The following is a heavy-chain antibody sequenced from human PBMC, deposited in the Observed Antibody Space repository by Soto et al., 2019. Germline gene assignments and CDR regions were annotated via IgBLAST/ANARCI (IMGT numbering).Heavy chain of an antibody. CDR3: ASVRADYGGKVGAFDI. V-gene: IGHV4-30-2*01. CDR1: GGSISSGGYS. D-gene: IGHD4-17*01. Sequence: QLQLQESGSGLVKPSQTLSLTCAVSGGSISSGGYSWSWIRQPPGKGLEWIGYIYHSGSTYYNPSLKSRVTISVDRSKNQFSLKLSSVTAADTAVYYCASVRADYGGKVGAFDIWGQGTMVTVSS. J-gene: IGHJ3*02. CDR2: IYHSGST.